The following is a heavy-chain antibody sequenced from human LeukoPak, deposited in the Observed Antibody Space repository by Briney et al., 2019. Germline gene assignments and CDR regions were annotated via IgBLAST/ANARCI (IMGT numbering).Heavy chain of an antibody. Sequence: SETLSLTCAVSGGSISSGGYSWSWIRQPPGKGLEWIGYIYHSGSTYYNPSLKSRVTISVDRSKNQFSLKLSSVTAADTAVYYCARGGGFGSGWYPFDYWGQGTLVTVSS. J-gene: IGHJ4*02. CDR1: GGSISSGGYS. CDR2: IYHSGST. CDR3: ARGGGFGSGWYPFDY. D-gene: IGHD6-19*01. V-gene: IGHV4-30-2*01.